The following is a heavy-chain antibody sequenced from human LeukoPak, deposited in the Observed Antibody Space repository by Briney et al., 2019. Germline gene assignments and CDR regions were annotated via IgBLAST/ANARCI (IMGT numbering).Heavy chain of an antibody. V-gene: IGHV3-7*01. D-gene: IGHD1-26*01. J-gene: IGHJ5*02. CDR2: IKQDGSEK. CDR1: GFTFSSYW. Sequence: GGTLRLSCAASGFTFSSYWMSWVRQAPGKGLEWVANIKQDGSEKYYVDSVKGRFTISRDNAKNSLYLQMNSLRAEDTAVYYCASQVGTQGFDPWGQGTLVTVSS. CDR3: ASQVGTQGFDP.